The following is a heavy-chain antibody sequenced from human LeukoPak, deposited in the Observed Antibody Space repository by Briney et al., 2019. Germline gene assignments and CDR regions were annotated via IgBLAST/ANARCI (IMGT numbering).Heavy chain of an antibody. Sequence: TSGGSLRLSCAASGFTFSAHYMSWIRQAPGKGMEWVSYISNDGITINYADSVKGRFTVSRDNAKNSLYLQMNSLRVEDTAVYYCVRTARLSDYWGQGTLVTVSS. J-gene: IGHJ4*02. D-gene: IGHD6-6*01. CDR3: VRTARLSDY. CDR1: GFTFSAHY. CDR2: ISNDGITI. V-gene: IGHV3-11*04.